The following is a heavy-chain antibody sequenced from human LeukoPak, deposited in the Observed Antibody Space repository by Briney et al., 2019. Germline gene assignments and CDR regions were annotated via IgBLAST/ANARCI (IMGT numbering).Heavy chain of an antibody. V-gene: IGHV3-30*18. D-gene: IGHD3-16*02. CDR3: AKVRFTFGGVIAPLDY. CDR1: GFTFSSYG. Sequence: GRSLRLSCAASGFTFSSYGMHWVRQAPGKGLEWMAVISYDGSNKYYADSVKGRFTISRDNSKNTLYLQMNSLRAEDTAVYYCAKVRFTFGGVIAPLDYWGQGTLVTVSS. CDR2: ISYDGSNK. J-gene: IGHJ4*02.